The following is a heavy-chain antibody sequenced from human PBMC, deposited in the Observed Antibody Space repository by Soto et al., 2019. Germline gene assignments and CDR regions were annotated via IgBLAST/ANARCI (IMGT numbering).Heavy chain of an antibody. CDR2: IYWNDDK. CDR1: GFSLSTTTVG. Sequence: SGPTLVNPTQTLTLTCTFSGFSLSTTTVGVGWIRQPPGKALEWLALIYWNDDKFYSPSLKSRLTITKDTSKNQVVLTMTNMDPVDTATYYCAHEDFVVVPADAGTCWDYWGQGTLVTVSS. CDR3: AHEDFVVVPADAGTCWDY. J-gene: IGHJ4*02. D-gene: IGHD2-2*01. V-gene: IGHV2-5*01.